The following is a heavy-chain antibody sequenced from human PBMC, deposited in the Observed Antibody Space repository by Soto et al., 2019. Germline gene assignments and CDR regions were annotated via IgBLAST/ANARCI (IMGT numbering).Heavy chain of an antibody. CDR1: GGTFSSYA. Sequence: QVQLVQSGAEVKKPGSSVKVSCKASGGTFSSYAISWVRQAPGQGLEWMGGIIPIFGTANYAQKFQGRVTITADESTSTAYMELSSLRSEDTAVYYCARDLETGYSSSRGGMDVWGQGTTVTVSS. CDR2: IIPIFGTA. J-gene: IGHJ6*02. D-gene: IGHD6-13*01. CDR3: ARDLETGYSSSRGGMDV. V-gene: IGHV1-69*01.